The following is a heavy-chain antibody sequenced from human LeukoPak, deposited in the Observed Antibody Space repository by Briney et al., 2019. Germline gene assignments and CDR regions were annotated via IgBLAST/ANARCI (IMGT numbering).Heavy chain of an antibody. V-gene: IGHV1-2*02. J-gene: IGHJ5*02. CDR3: ARGPSSHYWFDT. D-gene: IGHD2-15*01. CDR1: GYTFNDYY. CDR2: INPNSGNT. Sequence: EASVKVSCQASGYTFNDYYIHWVRQAPEQGLEWMGWINPNSGNTNWAQKFQGRVTMTRDTSITTAYMDLTSLRSDDTAMYYCARGPSSHYWFDTWGQGTLVTVSS.